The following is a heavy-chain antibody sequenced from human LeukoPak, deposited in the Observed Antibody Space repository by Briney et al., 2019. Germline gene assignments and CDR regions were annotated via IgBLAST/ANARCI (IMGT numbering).Heavy chain of an antibody. J-gene: IGHJ1*01. D-gene: IGHD3-22*01. Sequence: SETLSLTCTVSGGSLSHYYWSWVRQPPGKGLEWIGYIYYTGTTSYNPSLKSRVTISVDTSKNQFSLKLSSVTAADTAVYYCARVARQVVVIPHGQYFQHWGQGTLVTVSS. CDR3: ARVARQVVVIPHGQYFQH. V-gene: IGHV4-59*08. CDR2: IYYTGTT. CDR1: GGSLSHYY.